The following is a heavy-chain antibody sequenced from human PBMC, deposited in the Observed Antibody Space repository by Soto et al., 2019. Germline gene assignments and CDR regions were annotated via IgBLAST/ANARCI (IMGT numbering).Heavy chain of an antibody. V-gene: IGHV4-34*01. J-gene: IGHJ6*02. CDR3: ARGRGDGYNYYYYYGMDV. D-gene: IGHD5-12*01. CDR1: GGSFSGYY. Sequence: TLSLTCAVYGGSFSGYYWSWIRQPPGKGLEWIGEINHSGSTNYNPSLKSRVTISVDTSKNQFSLKLSSVTAADTAVYYCARGRGDGYNYYYYYGMDVWGQGTTVTVSS. CDR2: INHSGST.